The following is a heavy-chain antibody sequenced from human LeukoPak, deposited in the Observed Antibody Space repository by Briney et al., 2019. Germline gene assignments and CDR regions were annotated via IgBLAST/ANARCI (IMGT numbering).Heavy chain of an antibody. V-gene: IGHV4-39*07. Sequence: TSETLSLTCTVSGGSISSSSYYWGWIRQPPGKGLEWIGSIYYSGSTYYNPSLKSRVTISVDTSKNQFSLKLSSVTAADTAVYYCARATYDSSGYLWDYWGQGTLVTVSS. CDR2: IYYSGST. J-gene: IGHJ4*02. D-gene: IGHD3-22*01. CDR3: ARATYDSSGYLWDY. CDR1: GGSISSSSYY.